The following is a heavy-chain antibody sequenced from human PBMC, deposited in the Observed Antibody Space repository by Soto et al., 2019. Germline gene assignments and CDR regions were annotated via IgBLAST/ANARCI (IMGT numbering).Heavy chain of an antibody. Sequence: EVQLVESGGGLVKPGGSLRLSCAASGFTFSSYSMNWVRQAPGKGLEWVSSISSSSSYIYYADSVKGRFTISRDNAKNSLYLQINSLRAEDTAVYYCASPGPVPAAISGAFDIWGQGTMVTVSS. J-gene: IGHJ3*02. CDR3: ASPGPVPAAISGAFDI. D-gene: IGHD2-2*01. V-gene: IGHV3-21*01. CDR1: GFTFSSYS. CDR2: ISSSSSYI.